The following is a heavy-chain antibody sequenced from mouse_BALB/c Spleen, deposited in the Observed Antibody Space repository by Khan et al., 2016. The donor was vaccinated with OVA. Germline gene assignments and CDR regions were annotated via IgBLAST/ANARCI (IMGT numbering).Heavy chain of an antibody. V-gene: IGHV1S56*01. CDR3: ARGGYGAFAY. CDR2: IYPGNINN. CDR1: DYTFTSYY. J-gene: IGHJ3*01. Sequence: QVQLQQSGPELVKPGVSVRISYKASDYTFTSYYIHWVQQRPGKGLEWIGWIYPGNINNNYTERFKGQAKLTADKASITAHMHHSSLTSEDSAVYFCARGGYGAFAYWGQGTLVTVSA. D-gene: IGHD2-2*01.